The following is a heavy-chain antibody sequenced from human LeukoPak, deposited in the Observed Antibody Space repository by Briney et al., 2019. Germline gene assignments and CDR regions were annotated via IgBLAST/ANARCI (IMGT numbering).Heavy chain of an antibody. CDR1: GYTFTGYY. Sequence: ASVKASCKASGYTFTGYYMHWVRQAPGQGLEWMGWINPNSGGTNYAQKFQGRVTMTRDTSISTAYMELSRPRSDDTAVYYCARDKLGISVFDYWGQGTLVTVSS. CDR2: INPNSGGT. CDR3: ARDKLGISVFDY. D-gene: IGHD7-27*01. V-gene: IGHV1-2*02. J-gene: IGHJ4*02.